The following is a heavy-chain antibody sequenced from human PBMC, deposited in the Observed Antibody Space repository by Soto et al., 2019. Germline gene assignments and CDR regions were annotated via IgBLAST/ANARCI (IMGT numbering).Heavy chain of an antibody. CDR3: ARQGVTMVRPFDAFDI. CDR1: GYSFTSYW. Sequence: PGESLKISCKGSGYSFTSYWIGWVRQMPGKGLEWMGIIYPGDSDTRYSPSFQGQVTISADKSISTAYLQWSSLKASDTAMFYFARQGVTMVRPFDAFDIWGQGTMVTVSS. CDR2: IYPGDSDT. V-gene: IGHV5-51*01. D-gene: IGHD3-10*01. J-gene: IGHJ3*02.